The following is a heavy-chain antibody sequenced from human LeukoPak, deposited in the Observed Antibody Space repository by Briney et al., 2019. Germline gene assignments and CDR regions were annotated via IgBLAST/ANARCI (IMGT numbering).Heavy chain of an antibody. J-gene: IGHJ3*02. D-gene: IGHD2-15*01. Sequence: PGRSLRLSCAASGFTFSGYSMHWVRQAPGKGLEWVAVISYDGSNKYYADSVKGRFTISRDNSKNTLYLQMNSLRAEDTAVYYCARRAVVADAFDIWGQGTMVTVSS. CDR3: ARRAVVADAFDI. CDR1: GFTFSGYS. V-gene: IGHV3-30*04. CDR2: ISYDGSNK.